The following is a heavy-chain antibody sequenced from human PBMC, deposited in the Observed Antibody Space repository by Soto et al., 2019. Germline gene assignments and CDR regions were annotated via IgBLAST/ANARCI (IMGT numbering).Heavy chain of an antibody. CDR1: GYSLTSYW. J-gene: IGHJ6*02. CDR2: IYPGDSDT. V-gene: IGHV5-51*01. CDR3: ARQLILTDYYYYGMDV. Sequence: GESLKISFKGSGYSLTSYWIGWVRQMPGKGLEWMGIIYPGDSDTRYSPSFQGQVTISADKSISTAYLQWSSLKASDTAMYYCARQLILTDYYYYGMDVWGQGTTVTVSS.